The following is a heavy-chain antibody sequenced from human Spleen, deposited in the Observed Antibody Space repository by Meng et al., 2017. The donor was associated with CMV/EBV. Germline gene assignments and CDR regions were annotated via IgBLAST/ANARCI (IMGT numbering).Heavy chain of an antibody. Sequence: GESLKISCAASGLTFSSYEMNWVRQAPGKGLEWLSYITSSGSAIYYADSVKGRFTISRDNAENSLFLQMNSLRVEDTAVYFCAKDAARQYYDSSGYYFDYWGLGTLVTVSS. CDR1: GLTFSSYE. J-gene: IGHJ4*02. D-gene: IGHD3-22*01. CDR2: ITSSGSAI. CDR3: AKDAARQYYDSSGYYFDY. V-gene: IGHV3-48*03.